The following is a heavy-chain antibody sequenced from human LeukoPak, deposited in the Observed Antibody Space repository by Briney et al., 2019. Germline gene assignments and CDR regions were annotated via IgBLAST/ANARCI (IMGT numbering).Heavy chain of an antibody. J-gene: IGHJ6*02. Sequence: GGSLRLSCAASGFTVSSNYMSWVRQAPGKGLEWVSVIYSGGSTYYADSVKGRFTISRDNSKSTLYLQMNSLRAEDTAVYYCARDRGRYYGMDVWGQGTTVTVSS. V-gene: IGHV3-53*01. CDR2: IYSGGST. D-gene: IGHD3-10*01. CDR1: GFTVSSNY. CDR3: ARDRGRYYGMDV.